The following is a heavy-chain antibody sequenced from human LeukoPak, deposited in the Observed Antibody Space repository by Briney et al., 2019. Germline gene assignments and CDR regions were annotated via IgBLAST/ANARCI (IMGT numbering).Heavy chain of an antibody. CDR1: GFALSRNW. D-gene: IGHD2-15*01. CDR2: INQDGSQK. J-gene: IGHJ4*02. Sequence: GGSLRLSCAASGFALSRNWMTWVRQAPGKGLEGVANINQDGSQKYYVDSVKGRFTISRDNAQNSLSLQMNTLVAEDTAVYYCARGYCSAGDCFYFDVWGQGTVVTVSS. CDR3: ARGYCSAGDCFYFDV. V-gene: IGHV3-7*04.